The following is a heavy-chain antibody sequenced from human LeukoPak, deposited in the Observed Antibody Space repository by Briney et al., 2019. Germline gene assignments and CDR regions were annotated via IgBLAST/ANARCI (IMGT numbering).Heavy chain of an antibody. Sequence: ASVKVSCKASGYTFTSYGISWVRQAPGQGLEWMGWISGSNGNTNYAQKLQGRVTMTTDTSTSTAYMELRSLRSDDTAVYYCASDGDYYDSSGYLAWGQGTLVTVSS. CDR3: ASDGDYYDSSGYLA. CDR2: ISGSNGNT. CDR1: GYTFTSYG. D-gene: IGHD3-22*01. J-gene: IGHJ5*02. V-gene: IGHV1-18*01.